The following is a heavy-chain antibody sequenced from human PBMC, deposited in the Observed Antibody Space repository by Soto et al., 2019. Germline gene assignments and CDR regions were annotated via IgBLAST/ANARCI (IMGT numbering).Heavy chain of an antibody. V-gene: IGHV3-33*01. CDR1: GFTFSSYG. Sequence: GGSLRLSCAASGFTFSSYGMHWVRQAPGKGLEWVAVIWYDGSNKYYADSVKGRFTISRDNSKNTLYLQMNSLRAEDTAVYYCARDLSGWYHYYYYGMDVWGQGTTVTVSS. D-gene: IGHD6-19*01. J-gene: IGHJ6*02. CDR3: ARDLSGWYHYYYYGMDV. CDR2: IWYDGSNK.